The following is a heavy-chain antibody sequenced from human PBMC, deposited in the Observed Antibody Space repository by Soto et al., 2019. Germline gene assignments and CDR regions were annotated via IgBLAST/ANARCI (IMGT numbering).Heavy chain of an antibody. CDR1: GFTFSSHS. V-gene: IGHV3-48*02. J-gene: IGHJ6*02. Sequence: EVQLVESGGGLVQPGGSQRLSCEASGFTFSSHSMNWVRQAPGKGLEWVSYISSSGSTVYYADSVKGRFTISRDNAKNSLYLQKSRLRDEDTAVYYCARDRYTIWGTTNYDYYGLDVWGQGTMVTVSS. D-gene: IGHD3-9*01. CDR2: ISSSGSTV. CDR3: ARDRYTIWGTTNYDYYGLDV.